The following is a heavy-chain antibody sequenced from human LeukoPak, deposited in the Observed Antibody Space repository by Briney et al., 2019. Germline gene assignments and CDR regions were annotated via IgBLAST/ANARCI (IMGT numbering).Heavy chain of an antibody. Sequence: GGSLRLSCAAPGFTFSSYEMNWVRQAPGKGLEWVSYISSSGSTIYYADSVKGRFTISRDNAKNSLYLQMNSLRAEDTAVYYCASRDSSGYYWGVDYWGQGTLVTVSS. CDR1: GFTFSSYE. V-gene: IGHV3-48*03. CDR3: ASRDSSGYYWGVDY. CDR2: ISSSGSTI. J-gene: IGHJ4*02. D-gene: IGHD3-22*01.